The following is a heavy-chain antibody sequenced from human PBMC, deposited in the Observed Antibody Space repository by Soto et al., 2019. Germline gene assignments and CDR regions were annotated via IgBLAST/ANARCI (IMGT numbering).Heavy chain of an antibody. CDR3: ARERSGWDLDD. CDR1: GFIFSSYS. CDR2: ISSSSSYI. D-gene: IGHD6-19*01. V-gene: IGHV3-21*01. J-gene: IGHJ4*02. Sequence: PGGSLRLSCAASGFIFSSYSMNWVRQAPGKGLEWVSSISSSSSYIYYADSLKGRFTISRDNAKNSLYLQMNSLRAEDTAVYYCARERSGWDLDDWGQGTLVTVSS.